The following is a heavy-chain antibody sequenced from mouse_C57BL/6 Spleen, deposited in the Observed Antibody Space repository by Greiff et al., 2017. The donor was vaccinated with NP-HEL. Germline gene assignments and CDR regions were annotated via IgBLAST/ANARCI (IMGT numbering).Heavy chain of an antibody. J-gene: IGHJ4*01. D-gene: IGHD2-3*01. CDR3: ARRKTDDGYNNYAMDY. V-gene: IGHV1-55*01. CDR2: FYPGSGSI. CDR1: GYTFTSYW. Sequence: VQLQQPGAELVKPGASVKMSCKASGYTFTSYWLTWVKQRPGQGLEWIGDFYPGSGSINYNEKFKSKATLTVDTSSSTAYMQLSSLTSEDSAVYYCARRKTDDGYNNYAMDYWGQGTSVTVSS.